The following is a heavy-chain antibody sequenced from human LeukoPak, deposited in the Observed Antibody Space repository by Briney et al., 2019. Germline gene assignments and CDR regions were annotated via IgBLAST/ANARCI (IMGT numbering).Heavy chain of an antibody. CDR3: GNSGGSGSYYQYYYYYGMDV. CDR2: IWYDGRNN. D-gene: IGHD1-26*01. V-gene: IGHV3-33*07. Sequence: PAWALTVSCAASGLSVRRDDREWVRQGPGMGLEWVAGIWYDGRNNNYADSVKGRFTISRDNSKNTLYLQMNSLRAEDTAVYYCGNSGGSGSYYQYYYYYGMDVWGQGTTVTVSS. CDR1: GLSVRRDD. J-gene: IGHJ6*02.